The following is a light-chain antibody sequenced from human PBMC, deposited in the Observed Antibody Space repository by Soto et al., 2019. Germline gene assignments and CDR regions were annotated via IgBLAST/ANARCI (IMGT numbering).Light chain of an antibody. CDR2: KTS. CDR1: QSISNW. CDR3: QEYNSYSRT. J-gene: IGKJ2*01. Sequence: DIQMTQSPSTLSASIGDRVTITCRASQSISNWLAWYQQKPGKAPKLLISKTSDLESGVPSRFSGSGSGTEFTLTISSLQPDDFATYYCQEYNSYSRTFGQGTKLEIK. V-gene: IGKV1-5*03.